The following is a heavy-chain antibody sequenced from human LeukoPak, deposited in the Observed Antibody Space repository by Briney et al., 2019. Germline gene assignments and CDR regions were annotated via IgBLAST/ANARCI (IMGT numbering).Heavy chain of an antibody. D-gene: IGHD3-22*01. CDR3: ARVKSYYYDTSDKDAFDI. CDR2: IIPIFGTA. V-gene: IGHV1-69*13. J-gene: IGHJ3*02. CDR1: GGTFSSYA. Sequence: SVKVSCKASGGTFSSYAISWVRQAPGQGLEWMGGIIPIFGTANYAQKFQGRVTITADESTSTAYMELSSLRSEDTAVYYCARVKSYYYDTSDKDAFDIWGQGTMVTVSS.